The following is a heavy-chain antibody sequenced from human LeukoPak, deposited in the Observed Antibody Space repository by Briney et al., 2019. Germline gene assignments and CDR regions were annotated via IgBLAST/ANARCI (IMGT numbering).Heavy chain of an antibody. D-gene: IGHD1-26*01. V-gene: IGHV3-49*04. CDR3: ARDVGTTGKFDY. Sequence: PGRSLSLSCTASGFTFGHYAMSWVRQAPGKGLEWVGFIRSQAYGGTTEYAASVKGRFTISRDDSKSIAYLQINSLKTEDTAVYYCARDVGTTGKFDYWGQGTLVTVSS. CDR1: GFTFGHYA. J-gene: IGHJ4*02. CDR2: IRSQAYGGTT.